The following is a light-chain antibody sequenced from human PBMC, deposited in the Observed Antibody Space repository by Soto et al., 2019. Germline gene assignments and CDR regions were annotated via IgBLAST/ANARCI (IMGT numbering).Light chain of an antibody. Sequence: EIVMTQSPFTLSVSPGERVTLSCRASETVTNKLAWYQQTPGQAPRLRIYDASTRATSIPARFSGRGSGTEFALTITSLQSDDSAADDCQQYYYWWTFGQGAKVQI. CDR2: DAS. J-gene: IGKJ1*01. V-gene: IGKV3-15*01. CDR1: ETVTNK. CDR3: QQYYYWWT.